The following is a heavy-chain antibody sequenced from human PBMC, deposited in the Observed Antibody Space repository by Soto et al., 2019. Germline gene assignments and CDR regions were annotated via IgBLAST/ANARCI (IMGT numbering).Heavy chain of an antibody. Sequence: ASVKVSCKASGYTLTSYGISWVRQAPGQGLEWMGWISAYNGNTNYAQKLQGRVTMTTDTSTSTAYMELRSLRSDDTAVYYCARVLSPERSPYEPCDMDGWGQGTTVTVSS. D-gene: IGHD3-10*01. J-gene: IGHJ6*02. V-gene: IGHV1-18*01. CDR1: GYTLTSYG. CDR2: ISAYNGNT. CDR3: ARVLSPERSPYEPCDMDG.